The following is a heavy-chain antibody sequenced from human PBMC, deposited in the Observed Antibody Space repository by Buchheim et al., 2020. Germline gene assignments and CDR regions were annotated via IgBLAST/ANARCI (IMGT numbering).Heavy chain of an antibody. Sequence: QVQLVESGGGVVQPGRSLRLSCAASGFTFSSYGMHWVRQAPGKGLEWVAVIWYDGSNKYYADSVKGRFTISRDNSKNTLYLQMNSLRAEDTAVYYCAKDLVPRVYYYGSGIPEGSFDYWGQGTL. V-gene: IGHV3-33*06. D-gene: IGHD3-10*01. J-gene: IGHJ4*02. CDR3: AKDLVPRVYYYGSGIPEGSFDY. CDR1: GFTFSSYG. CDR2: IWYDGSNK.